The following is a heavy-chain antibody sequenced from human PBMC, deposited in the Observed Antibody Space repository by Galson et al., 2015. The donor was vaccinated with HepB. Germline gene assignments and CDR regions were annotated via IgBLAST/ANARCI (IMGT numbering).Heavy chain of an antibody. Sequence: SLRLSCAASGFTFSSYWMHWVRQTPVKGLEWVADINQGGGANFYLDSVKGRFTISRDNAKNSVYLQMSSLTAEDTAVYYCTRLQSYAFDLWGQGTMVTVSS. CDR3: TRLQSYAFDL. CDR2: INQGGGAN. D-gene: IGHD6-19*01. V-gene: IGHV3-7*03. CDR1: GFTFSSYW. J-gene: IGHJ3*01.